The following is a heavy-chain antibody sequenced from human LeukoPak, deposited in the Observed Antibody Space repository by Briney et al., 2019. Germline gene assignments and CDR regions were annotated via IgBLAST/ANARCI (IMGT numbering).Heavy chain of an antibody. CDR1: GASLSGYY. D-gene: IGHD5-18*01. Sequence: SETLSLTCAVSGASLSGYYWSWIRPSPGKGLEWIGEINHGGFTNYNPSLKSRVTISVDTSRNQIALRLSSLTAAETAVYFCARSHLWPSGTFDIWGQGAVVAVSS. CDR3: ARSHLWPSGTFDI. CDR2: INHGGFT. J-gene: IGHJ3*02. V-gene: IGHV4-34*01.